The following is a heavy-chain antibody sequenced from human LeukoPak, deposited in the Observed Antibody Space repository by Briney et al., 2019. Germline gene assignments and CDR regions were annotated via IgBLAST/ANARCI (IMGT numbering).Heavy chain of an antibody. Sequence: SETLSLTCAVYGGSFSGYHWSWIRQPPGKGLEWIGEINHSGSTNYNPSLKSRVTISVDTSKNQFSLKLSSVTAADTAVYYCARGNLNYYDSSGYLIRWGQGTLVTVSS. D-gene: IGHD3-22*01. V-gene: IGHV4-34*01. CDR2: INHSGST. CDR3: ARGNLNYYDSSGYLIR. CDR1: GGSFSGYH. J-gene: IGHJ4*02.